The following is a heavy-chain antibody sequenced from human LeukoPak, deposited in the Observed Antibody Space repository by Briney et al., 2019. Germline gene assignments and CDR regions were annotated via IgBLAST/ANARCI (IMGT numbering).Heavy chain of an antibody. Sequence: PSETLSLTCTVSGGSISSGSYYWSWIRQPAGKGLEWIGRIYTSGSTNYNPSLKSRVTIPVDTSKNQFSLKLSSVTAADTAVYYCARDKEGELLFDYWGQGTLVTVSS. V-gene: IGHV4-61*02. CDR1: GGSISSGSYY. CDR3: ARDKEGELLFDY. CDR2: IYTSGST. D-gene: IGHD1-26*01. J-gene: IGHJ4*02.